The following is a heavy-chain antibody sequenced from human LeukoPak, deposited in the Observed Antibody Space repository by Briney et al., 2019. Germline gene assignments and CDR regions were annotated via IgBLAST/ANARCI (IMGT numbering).Heavy chain of an antibody. V-gene: IGHV4-59*01. D-gene: IGHD6-19*01. J-gene: IGHJ4*02. Sequence: SETLSLTCTVSGGSISSYYWSWIRQPPGKGLEWIGCFYHSGSTNYNPSLKSRVTTSVDTSKNQFSLRLSSVTAADTAVYCCASTQQWLAFDYWGQGILVTVSS. CDR1: GGSISSYY. CDR2: FYHSGST. CDR3: ASTQQWLAFDY.